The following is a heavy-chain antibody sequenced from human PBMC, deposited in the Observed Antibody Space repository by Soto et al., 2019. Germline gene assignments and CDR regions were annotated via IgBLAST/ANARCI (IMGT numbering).Heavy chain of an antibody. CDR1: GYTFTSYG. CDR2: ISAYNGNT. J-gene: IGHJ6*02. CDR3: ARGGETTVTYYYYYGMDV. V-gene: IGHV1-18*04. D-gene: IGHD4-17*01. Sequence: QVQLVQSGAEVKKPGASVKVSCKASGYTFTSYGISWVRQAPGQGLEWMGWISAYNGNTNYAQKLQGRVTMTPDTSTSTAYVELRSLGSDDTAVYYCARGGETTVTYYYYYGMDVWGHGTTVTVSS.